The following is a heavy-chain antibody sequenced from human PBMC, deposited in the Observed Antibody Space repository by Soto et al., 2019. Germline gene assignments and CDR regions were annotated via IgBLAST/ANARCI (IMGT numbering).Heavy chain of an antibody. D-gene: IGHD2-21*01. V-gene: IGHV4-59*01. CDR2: IYYNGNT. CDR1: DGSISSYY. Sequence: XETLSLTCTVSDGSISSYYWSWIRQSPGKGLEWIGYIYYNGNTNYNPSLKSRLTMSVDTSKNQFSLKLSSVTAADTAVYYCARDLGVMAYYYYGMDVWGQGTTVTVSS. CDR3: ARDLGVMAYYYYGMDV. J-gene: IGHJ6*02.